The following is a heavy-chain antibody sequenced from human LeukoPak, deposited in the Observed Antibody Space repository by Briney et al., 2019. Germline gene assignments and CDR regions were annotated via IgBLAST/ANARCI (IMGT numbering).Heavy chain of an antibody. CDR2: ISGRGFST. J-gene: IGHJ4*02. CDR1: GFTFSSYA. Sequence: GGSLRLSCAASGFTFSSYAMSWVRQAPGKGLEWVSAISGRGFSTYYADSVKGRFTISRDNSKNTLYLEMNSLRAEDTAVYYCAKEKVGAAKNGGFDYWGQGTLVTVSS. V-gene: IGHV3-23*01. D-gene: IGHD2-15*01. CDR3: AKEKVGAAKNGGFDY.